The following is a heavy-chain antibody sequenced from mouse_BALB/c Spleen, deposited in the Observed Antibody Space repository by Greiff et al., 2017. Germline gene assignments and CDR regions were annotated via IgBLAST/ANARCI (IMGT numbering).Heavy chain of an antibody. D-gene: IGHD2-2*01. Sequence: EVKLMESGGGLVKPGGSLKLSCAASGFTFSDYYMYWVRQTPEKRLEWVATISDGGSYTYYPDSVKGRFTISRDNAKNNLYLQMSSLKSEDTAMYYCARQDGYDVKTWFAYWGQGTLVTVSA. V-gene: IGHV5-4*02. CDR1: GFTFSDYY. CDR3: ARQDGYDVKTWFAY. CDR2: ISDGGSYT. J-gene: IGHJ3*01.